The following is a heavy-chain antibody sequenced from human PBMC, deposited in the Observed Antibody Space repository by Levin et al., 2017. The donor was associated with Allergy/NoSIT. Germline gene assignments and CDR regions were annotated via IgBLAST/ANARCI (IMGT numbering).Heavy chain of an antibody. D-gene: IGHD3-3*01. CDR2: IGSKVYGGTT. CDR1: GFTFGDCP. J-gene: IGHJ3*02. CDR3: SRDRPYYDFRSKKNAPFDI. V-gene: IGHV3-49*03. Sequence: PGGSLRLSCAASGFTFGDCPMSWFRQAPGKGLEWVGFIGSKVYGGTTQYAAYVRGRFTISRDDSKSIAYLQMNSLKTEDTAVYFCSRDRPYYDFRSKKNAPFDIWGQGTAVTVSS.